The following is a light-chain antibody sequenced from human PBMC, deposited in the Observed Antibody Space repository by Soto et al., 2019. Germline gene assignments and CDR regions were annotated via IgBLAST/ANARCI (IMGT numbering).Light chain of an antibody. CDR3: QSYDSNLSGYV. V-gene: IGLV1-40*01. J-gene: IGLJ1*01. CDR1: SSNIGTVYD. CDR2: DNS. Sequence: QSVLTQPPSVSGAPGQRVTISCTGSSSNIGTVYDVHWYQQLPGTAPKLLIYDNSHRPSGVPDRFSGSKSGTSASLAITGLQAEDEADYYCQSYDSNLSGYVFGAGTKVNVL.